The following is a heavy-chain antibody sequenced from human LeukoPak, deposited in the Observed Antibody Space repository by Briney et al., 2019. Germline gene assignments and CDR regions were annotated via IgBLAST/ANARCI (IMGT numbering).Heavy chain of an antibody. CDR2: ISAYNGNT. V-gene: IGHV1-18*01. J-gene: IGHJ5*02. Sequence: ASVKVSCKASGYTFTNYGISWVRQAPGQGLEWMGWISAYNGNTNYAQKLQGRVTMTTDTSTSTAYMELRSLRSDDTAVYYCARGNLWFGELPYDNWFDPWGQGTLVTVSS. D-gene: IGHD3-10*01. CDR3: ARGNLWFGELPYDNWFDP. CDR1: GYTFTNYG.